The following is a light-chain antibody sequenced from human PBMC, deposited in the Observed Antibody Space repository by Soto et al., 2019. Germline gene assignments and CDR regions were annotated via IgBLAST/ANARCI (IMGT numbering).Light chain of an antibody. J-gene: IGLJ1*01. V-gene: IGLV2-8*01. CDR3: CSYAHGSIYV. CDR2: GVA. CDR1: SSDVGGYNY. Sequence: QSALTQPPSASGSPGQSVTISCTGTSSDVGGYNYVSWYQQHPGEAPKLMIYGVANRPSGVSARFSGSKSGSTASLTISGLQAEDEADYYCCSYAHGSIYVFGTGTKVTVL.